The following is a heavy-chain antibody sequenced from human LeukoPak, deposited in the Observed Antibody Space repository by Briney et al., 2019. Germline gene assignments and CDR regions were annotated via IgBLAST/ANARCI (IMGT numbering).Heavy chain of an antibody. CDR1: GGSISRSGYY. CDR2: IYYSGST. J-gene: IGHJ4*02. V-gene: IGHV4-39*07. D-gene: IGHD6-13*01. Sequence: SETLSLTCTISGGSISRSGYYWGWIRQPPGKGLEWIGSIYYSGSTYYNPSLKSRVTISVDTSKNQFSLKLSSVTAADTAVYYCASNPGIAAAGSQGQVDYWGQGTLVTVSS. CDR3: ASNPGIAAAGSQGQVDY.